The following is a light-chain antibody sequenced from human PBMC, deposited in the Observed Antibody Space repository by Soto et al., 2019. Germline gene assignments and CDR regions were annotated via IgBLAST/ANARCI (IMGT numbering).Light chain of an antibody. J-gene: IGLJ3*02. CDR3: AAWDDSLSAV. CDR1: TSNIGGNY. CDR2: SND. V-gene: IGLV1-47*02. Sequence: QLVLTQPPSASGTPGQRVTISCSVSTSNIGGNYVYWYQQLPGTAPKLLIYSNDQRASGVPDRFSGSKSGTSASLAISGLRSEDEADYYCAAWDDSLSAVFGGGTKVTVL.